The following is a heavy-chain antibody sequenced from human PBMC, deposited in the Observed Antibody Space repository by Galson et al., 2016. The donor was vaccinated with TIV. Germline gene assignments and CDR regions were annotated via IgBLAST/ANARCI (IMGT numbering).Heavy chain of an antibody. J-gene: IGHJ4*02. V-gene: IGHV3-23*01. Sequence: SLRLSCAASGFTFNTYAMSWVRQAPGKGLEWVSSISKSGSDKYYADSVRGRFTLSRDNSKNTLFVQMNSLRSDDTAVYYCAREGPCGGDCYLFDSWGQGTLVSVSS. CDR3: AREGPCGGDCYLFDS. D-gene: IGHD2-21*02. CDR2: ISKSGSDK. CDR1: GFTFNTYA.